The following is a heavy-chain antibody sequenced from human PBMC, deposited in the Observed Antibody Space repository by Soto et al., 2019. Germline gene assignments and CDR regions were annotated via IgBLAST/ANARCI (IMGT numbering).Heavy chain of an antibody. V-gene: IGHV4-38-2*01. Sequence: PSETLSLTCAVSGFFISSGNYWGWIRKPPGKGLEWIGSIFHGGNTYYNPSLKSRVTISLDKSENQFSLKVTSLTAADTAVYYCASRDPGTSVDYWGQGTLVTVSS. CDR3: ASRDPGTSVDY. CDR2: IFHGGNT. CDR1: GFFISSGNY. J-gene: IGHJ4*02. D-gene: IGHD1-7*01.